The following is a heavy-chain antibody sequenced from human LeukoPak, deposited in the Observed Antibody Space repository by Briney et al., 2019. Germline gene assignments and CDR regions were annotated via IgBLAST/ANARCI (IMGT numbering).Heavy chain of an antibody. J-gene: IGHJ5*02. CDR2: INAGNGNT. V-gene: IGHV1-3*01. D-gene: IGHD3-9*01. CDR3: ATYYDILTGYYKPYNWFDP. CDR1: GYTFTGFA. Sequence: ASVKVSCKASGYTFTGFAMHWVRQAPGQRLEWMGWINAGNGNTKYSQKFQGRVTITRDTSASTAYMELSSLRSEDTAVYYCATYYDILTGYYKPYNWFDPWGQGTLVTVSS.